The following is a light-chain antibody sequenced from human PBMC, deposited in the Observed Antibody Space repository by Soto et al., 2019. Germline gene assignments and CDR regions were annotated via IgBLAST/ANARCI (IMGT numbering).Light chain of an antibody. V-gene: IGKV1-5*03. CDR2: KAS. CDR1: QSISNW. CDR3: QQYNSYPYT. Sequence: DIQMTQSPSTLSASVGDRVTITCRASQSISNWLAWYQQKPGKAPKVLIYKASSLESGVPSRFSGSGSGTQFTLTISSVQPDDFATYCCQQYNSYPYTFGQGTKLEI. J-gene: IGKJ2*01.